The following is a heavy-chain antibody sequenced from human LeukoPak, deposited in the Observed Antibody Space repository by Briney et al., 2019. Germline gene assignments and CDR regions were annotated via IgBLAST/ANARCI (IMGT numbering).Heavy chain of an antibody. Sequence: PSRTLSLTCAVSGGSISSGGYYWSWIRQPPGKGLEWIGYIYYSGSTNYNPSLKSRVTISVDTSKNQFSLKLSSVTAADTAVYYCARVGRVVTADVHAFDIWGQGTMVTVSS. CDR3: ARVGRVVTADVHAFDI. J-gene: IGHJ3*02. CDR2: IYYSGST. V-gene: IGHV4-61*08. D-gene: IGHD2-21*02. CDR1: GGSISSGGYY.